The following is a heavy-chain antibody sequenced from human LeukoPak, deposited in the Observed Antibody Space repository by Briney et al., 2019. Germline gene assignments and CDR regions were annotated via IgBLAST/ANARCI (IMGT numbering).Heavy chain of an antibody. D-gene: IGHD6-13*01. J-gene: IGHJ4*02. V-gene: IGHV3-48*03. CDR2: ISSSGSTI. CDR1: GFTFSSYE. Sequence: PGGSLRLSCAASGFTFSSYEMNWVRQAPGKGLEWVSYISSSGSTIYYADSVKGRFTISRDNAKNSLYLQMNSLRAEDTAVYYCARVGAAAGTLEDYWGQGTLVTVSS. CDR3: ARVGAAAGTLEDY.